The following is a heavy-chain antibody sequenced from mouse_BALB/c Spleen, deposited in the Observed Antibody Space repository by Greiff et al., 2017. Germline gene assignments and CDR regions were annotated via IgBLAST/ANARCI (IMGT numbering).Heavy chain of an antibody. Sequence: EVQLVESGGDLVKPGGSLKLSCAASGFTFSSYGMSWVRQTPDKRLEWVATISSGGSYTYYPDSVKGRFTISRDNAKNTLYLQMSSLKSEDTAMYYCARQRRSTYDYDPFAYWGQGTLVTVSA. V-gene: IGHV5-6*01. CDR2: ISSGGSYT. CDR1: GFTFSSYG. J-gene: IGHJ3*01. D-gene: IGHD2-4*01. CDR3: ARQRRSTYDYDPFAY.